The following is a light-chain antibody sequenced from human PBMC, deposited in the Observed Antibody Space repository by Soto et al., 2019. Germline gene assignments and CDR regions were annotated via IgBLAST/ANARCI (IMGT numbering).Light chain of an antibody. CDR3: QQRSNWRWLT. CDR2: DAS. V-gene: IGKV3-11*01. Sequence: EIVLTQSPATLSLSPGERATPSCRASQSVSSYLAWYQQKPGQSPRLLIYDASNRATGIPARFSGSGSGTDFTLTISSLEPEDFAVYYCQQRSNWRWLTFGGGTKVDIK. CDR1: QSVSSY. J-gene: IGKJ4*01.